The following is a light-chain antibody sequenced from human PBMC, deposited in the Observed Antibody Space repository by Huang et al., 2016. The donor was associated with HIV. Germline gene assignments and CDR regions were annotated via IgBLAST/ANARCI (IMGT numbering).Light chain of an antibody. CDR2: DAS. CDR3: QQYTNPPPWT. V-gene: IGKV3-15*01. J-gene: IGKJ1*01. Sequence: VVLTQSPAALSVSPGERVTLSCRASQSVTGNLAWYLQKPGQAPRVLIYDASTRAAGTPARFSGSGSGTEFTLTISSLQSDDLGVYYCQQYTNPPPWTFGQGTRVEI. CDR1: QSVTGN.